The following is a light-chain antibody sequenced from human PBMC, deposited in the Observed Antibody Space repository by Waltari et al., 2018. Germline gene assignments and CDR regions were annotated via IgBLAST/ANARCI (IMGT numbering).Light chain of an antibody. CDR1: NSNIGGNS. CDR2: NDN. CDR3: AVWDDRLGGV. V-gene: IGLV1-44*01. Sequence: QSVLTQPPSVSGTPGQRVTISCSGSNSNIGGNSVNWYQQVPGTAPKLLIYNDNQGPSGVPDRFSASKSGTSASLAITGLQSEDEADYYCAVWDDRLGGVFGGGTKLTVL. J-gene: IGLJ3*02.